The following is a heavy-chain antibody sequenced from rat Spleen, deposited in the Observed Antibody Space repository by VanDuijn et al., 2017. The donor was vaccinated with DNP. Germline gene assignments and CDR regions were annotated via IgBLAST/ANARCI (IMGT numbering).Heavy chain of an antibody. V-gene: IGHV5-22*01. Sequence: EVQLVETGGGLVQPGRSLKVSCVASGFNFNDYWMAWVRQAPAKGLEWVAYIGSPAYAPYYTDSVKGRFAISRDNAKSTLYLQMNSLRSEDMATYYCVRWNSGHFDYWGQGVMVTVSS. CDR1: GFNFNDYW. CDR2: IGSPAYAP. D-gene: IGHD4-3*01. CDR3: VRWNSGHFDY. J-gene: IGHJ2*01.